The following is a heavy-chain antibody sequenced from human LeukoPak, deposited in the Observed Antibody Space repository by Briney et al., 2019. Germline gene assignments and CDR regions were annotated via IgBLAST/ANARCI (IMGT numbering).Heavy chain of an antibody. CDR3: ARGQSGTAIPRAGRYFDL. CDR2: INYSGST. D-gene: IGHD5-18*01. Sequence: SETLSLICAVYGGSFSGYYWSWIRQPPGKGLEWIGEINYSGSTNYNPSLKSRVTISVDTSKNQFSLKLSSVTAADTAVYYCARGQSGTAIPRAGRYFDLWGRGTLVTVSS. V-gene: IGHV4-34*01. CDR1: GGSFSGYY. J-gene: IGHJ2*01.